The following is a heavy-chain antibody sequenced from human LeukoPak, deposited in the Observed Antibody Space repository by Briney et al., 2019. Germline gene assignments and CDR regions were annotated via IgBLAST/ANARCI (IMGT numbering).Heavy chain of an antibody. V-gene: IGHV4-61*02. CDR3: ARARVEQWLAFDP. CDR2: IYTSGST. D-gene: IGHD6-19*01. CDR1: GGSISSGSYY. Sequence: TSETLSLTCTVSGGSISSGSYYWRWIRQPAGKGLEWIGRIYTSGSTNYNPSLKSRVTISVDTSKNQFSLKLSSVTAADTAVYYCARARVEQWLAFDPWGQGTLVTVSS. J-gene: IGHJ5*02.